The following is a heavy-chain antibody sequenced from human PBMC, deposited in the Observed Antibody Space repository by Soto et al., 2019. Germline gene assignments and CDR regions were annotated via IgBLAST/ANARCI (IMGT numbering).Heavy chain of an antibody. Sequence: AETLPLTCTVSGVSVSSGSYYWIWIRPPPGKGLEWIGYIYCSGSTNYNPSLKSRATISVDTSKNQFSLKLTSVSAADTAVYYCARGPTYYYDSGGYYWFDPWGPGTLVTVSS. CDR3: ARGPTYYYDSGGYYWFDP. D-gene: IGHD3-22*01. V-gene: IGHV4-61*01. CDR1: GVSVSSGSYY. CDR2: IYCSGST. J-gene: IGHJ5*02.